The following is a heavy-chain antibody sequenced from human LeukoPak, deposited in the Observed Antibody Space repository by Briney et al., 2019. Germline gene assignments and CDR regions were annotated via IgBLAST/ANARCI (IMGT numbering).Heavy chain of an antibody. CDR1: GFTFSSIW. V-gene: IGHV3-7*01. CDR3: GSPRRGY. J-gene: IGHJ4*02. Sequence: GGSLRLSCAASGFTFSSIWMSWVRQAPGKGLEWVANINQDGREKYYVDSVKGRFTISRDNAKNSLYLQMNSLRAEDTAVYFCGSPRRGYWGQGTLVTVSS. CDR2: INQDGREK.